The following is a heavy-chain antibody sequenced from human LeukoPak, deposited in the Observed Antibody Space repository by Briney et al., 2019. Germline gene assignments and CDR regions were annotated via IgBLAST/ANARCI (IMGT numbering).Heavy chain of an antibody. CDR3: ARAGIPGYCTNVTCSNWLDP. CDR2: IIPMFGTP. V-gene: IGHV1-69*06. D-gene: IGHD2-8*01. J-gene: IGHJ5*02. Sequence: ASVKVSCKVSGYTLTELSIHWVRQAPGQGLEWMGGIIPMFGTPNYAQRLQGRVTITADKSTKTAYMELSSLRSEDTAVYYCARAGIPGYCTNVTCSNWLDPWGQGTLVTVSS. CDR1: GYTLTELS.